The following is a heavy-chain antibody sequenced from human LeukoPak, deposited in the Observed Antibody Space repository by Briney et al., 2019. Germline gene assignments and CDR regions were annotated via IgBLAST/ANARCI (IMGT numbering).Heavy chain of an antibody. V-gene: IGHV3-11*01. J-gene: IGHJ4*02. CDR3: ARDYYYDSSGYYPI. D-gene: IGHD3-22*01. Sequence: PAGSLRLSCAASGFTFSDYYMSWIRQAPGKGLEWVSYISSSGSTIFYADSVKGRFTISRDNAKNSLYLQMNSLRAEDTAVYYCARDYYYDSSGYYPIWGQGTLVTVSS. CDR1: GFTFSDYY. CDR2: ISSSGSTI.